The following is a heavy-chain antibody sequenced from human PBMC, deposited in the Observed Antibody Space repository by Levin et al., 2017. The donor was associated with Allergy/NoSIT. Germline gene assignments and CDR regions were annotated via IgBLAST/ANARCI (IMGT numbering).Heavy chain of an antibody. J-gene: IGHJ6*02. CDR3: TTVWAIVVVPAVPGPDYGMDV. Sequence: QGPGKGLEWVGRIKSKTDGGTTDYAAPVKGRFTISRDDSKNTLYLQMNSLKTEDTAVYYCTTVWAIVVVPAVPGPDYGMDVWGQGTTVTVSS. V-gene: IGHV3-15*01. CDR2: IKSKTDGGTT. D-gene: IGHD2-2*01.